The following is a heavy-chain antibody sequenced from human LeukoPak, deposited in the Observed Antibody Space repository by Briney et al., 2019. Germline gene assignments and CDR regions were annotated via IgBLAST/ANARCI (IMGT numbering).Heavy chain of an antibody. V-gene: IGHV4-61*02. CDR2: IYTSGST. Sequence: SETLSVTCTVSGGSISSGSYSWSWIRQPAGKGLEWIGRIYTSGSTNYNPSLKSRVTISVDTSKNRFSLKLSSVTAADTAVYYCARGKNDYGDYVFDYWGQGTLFTVPS. CDR3: ARGKNDYGDYVFDY. CDR1: GGSISSGSYS. J-gene: IGHJ4*02. D-gene: IGHD4-17*01.